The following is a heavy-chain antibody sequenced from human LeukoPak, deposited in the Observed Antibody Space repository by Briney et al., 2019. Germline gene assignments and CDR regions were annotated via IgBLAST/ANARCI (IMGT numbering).Heavy chain of an antibody. V-gene: IGHV4-59*01. J-gene: IGHJ4*02. CDR1: GGSISSYC. Sequence: SETLSLTCTVSGGSISSYCCCWIRQPPGKGLEWIGHMYYGGTINYNPSLKSRVTISVDTSKNQFSLKLSSVTAADTAMYYCARAWATDYFDYWGQGTLVTVSS. CDR3: ARAWATDYFDY. CDR2: MYYGGTI.